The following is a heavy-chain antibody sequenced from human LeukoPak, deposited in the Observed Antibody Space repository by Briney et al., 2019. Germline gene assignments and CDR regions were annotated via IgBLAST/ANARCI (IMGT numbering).Heavy chain of an antibody. V-gene: IGHV4-31*03. CDR2: IYYSGST. Sequence: TLSLTCTVSGGSISSGGYYWSWIRQHPGKGLEWIGYIYYSGSTYYNPSLKSRVTISVDTSKNQFSLKLSSVTAADTAVYYCARGDSYGPYYYYGMDVWGKGTTVTVSS. CDR3: ARGDSYGPYYYYGMDV. D-gene: IGHD5-18*01. J-gene: IGHJ6*04. CDR1: GGSISSGGYY.